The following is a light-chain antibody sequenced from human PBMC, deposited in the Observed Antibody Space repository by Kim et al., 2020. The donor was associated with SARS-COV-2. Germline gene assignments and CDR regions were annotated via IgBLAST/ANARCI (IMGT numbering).Light chain of an antibody. CDR1: QGISTF. CDR3: LQFKNYPLT. J-gene: IGKJ4*01. CDR2: GAS. Sequence: IQLTQSPSSLSASIGDGVTITCRATQGISTFLAWYQQKPGKAPQVLIYGASTLQSGVPSRFSGSGSGTDFTLTISSLQPEDFATYYCLQFKNYPLTFRGGTKVDIK. V-gene: IGKV1-9*01.